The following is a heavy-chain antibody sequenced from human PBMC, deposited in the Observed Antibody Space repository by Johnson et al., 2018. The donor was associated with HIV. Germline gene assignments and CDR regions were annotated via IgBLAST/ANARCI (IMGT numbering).Heavy chain of an antibody. CDR1: GFTFSSYA. CDR2: ISYDGSNK. V-gene: IGHV3-30-3*01. CDR3: ARDRGNYYDSSGYYGLGAFDI. J-gene: IGHJ3*02. Sequence: QVQLVESGGGVVQPGRSLRLSCAASGFTFSSYAMHWVRQAPGKGLEWVAVISYDGSNKYYADSVQGRFTISRENSKNTLYRQMNSLRAEDTAVYYCARDRGNYYDSSGYYGLGAFDIWGQGTMVTVSS. D-gene: IGHD3-22*01.